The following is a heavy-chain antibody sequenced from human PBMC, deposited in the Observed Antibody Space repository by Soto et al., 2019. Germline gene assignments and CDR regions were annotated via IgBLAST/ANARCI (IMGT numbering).Heavy chain of an antibody. CDR2: IYYSGST. CDR3: ARLERIQLRWYYFDY. CDR1: GGSISSSSYY. D-gene: IGHD5-18*01. Sequence: ASETLSLTCTVSGGSISSSSYYWGWIRQPPGKGLEWIGSIYYSGSTYYNPSLKSRVTISVDTSKNQFSLKLSSVTAADTAVYYCARLERIQLRWYYFDYWGQGTLVTVSS. V-gene: IGHV4-39*01. J-gene: IGHJ4*02.